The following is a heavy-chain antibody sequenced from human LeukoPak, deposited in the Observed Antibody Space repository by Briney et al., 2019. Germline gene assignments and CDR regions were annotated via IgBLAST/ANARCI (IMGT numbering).Heavy chain of an antibody. V-gene: IGHV5-51*01. Sequence: ESLKISCQTSGFTFTTDWMAWVRQVPRKGLELIGIIYPVQPDTHYSPSFQGQVTISADKSSNPAYLQWSSLKASHNATYYSAGYYFWTGSYLFHYWGQGTLSPSPQ. J-gene: IGHJ4*02. CDR2: IYPVQPDT. D-gene: IGHD3/OR15-3a*01. CDR1: GFTFTTDW. CDR3: AGYYFWTGSYLFHY.